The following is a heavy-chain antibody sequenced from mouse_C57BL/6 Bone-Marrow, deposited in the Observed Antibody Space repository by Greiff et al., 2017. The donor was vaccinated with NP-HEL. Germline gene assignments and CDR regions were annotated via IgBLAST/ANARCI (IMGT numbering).Heavy chain of an antibody. CDR2: ISSGGDYI. CDR1: GFTFSSYA. D-gene: IGHD3-2*02. V-gene: IGHV5-9-1*02. Sequence: EVNVVESGEGLVKPGGSLKLSCAASGFTFSSYAMSWVRQTPEKRLEWVAYISSGGDYIYYADTVKGRFTISRDNARNTLYLQMSSLKSEDTAMYYCTRGPAQAKGFAYWGQGTLVTVSA. J-gene: IGHJ3*01. CDR3: TRGPAQAKGFAY.